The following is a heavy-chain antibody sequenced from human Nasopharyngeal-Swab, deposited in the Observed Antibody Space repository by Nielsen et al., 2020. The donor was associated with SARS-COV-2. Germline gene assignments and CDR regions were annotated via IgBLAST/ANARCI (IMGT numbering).Heavy chain of an antibody. J-gene: IGHJ4*02. CDR1: GYTLTELS. Sequence: ASVKVSCKVSGYTLTELSMHWVRQAPGKGLEWMGGFDPEDGETIYAQKFQGRVTMTEDTSTDTAYMELSSLRSEDTAVFYCVTADPAGSPSVWFDYWGQGTLVTVSS. D-gene: IGHD1-14*01. V-gene: IGHV1-24*01. CDR2: FDPEDGET. CDR3: VTADPAGSPSVWFDY.